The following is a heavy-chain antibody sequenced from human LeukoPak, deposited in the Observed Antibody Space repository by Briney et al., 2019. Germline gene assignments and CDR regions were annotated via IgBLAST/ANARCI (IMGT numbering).Heavy chain of an antibody. D-gene: IGHD2-2*01. Sequence: SETLSLTCTVSGDSISGYYWSWIRQPPGKRLEWIGYISYSGSTNYNPSLETRVTISVDTSKNQFSLKLTSVTAADTAVYYCTRSLPAAMFSLDYWGQGTLVTVSS. J-gene: IGHJ4*02. CDR3: TRSLPAAMFSLDY. CDR2: ISYSGST. CDR1: GDSISGYY. V-gene: IGHV4-59*01.